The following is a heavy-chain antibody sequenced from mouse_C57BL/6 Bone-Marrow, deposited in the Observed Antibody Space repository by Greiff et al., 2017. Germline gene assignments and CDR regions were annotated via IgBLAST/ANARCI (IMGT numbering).Heavy chain of an antibody. J-gene: IGHJ3*01. CDR1: GYTFTSYW. V-gene: IGHV1-55*01. CDR2: IYPGSGST. D-gene: IGHD2-4*01. CDR3: AGDYLY. Sequence: VKLQQPGAELVKPGASVKMSCKASGYTFTSYWITWVKQRPGQGLEWIGDIYPGSGSTNYNAKFKGKATLTVDTSSSTAYMQLSSLTSEDSAVYYCAGDYLYWGQGTLVTVSA.